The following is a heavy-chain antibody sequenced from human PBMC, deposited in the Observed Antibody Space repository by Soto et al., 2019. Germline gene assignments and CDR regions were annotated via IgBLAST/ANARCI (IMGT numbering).Heavy chain of an antibody. CDR2: INHSGST. V-gene: IGHV4-34*01. Sequence: SETLSLTCAVYGGSFSGYYWSWIRQPPGKGLEWIGEINHSGSTNYNPSLKSRVTISVDTSKNQFSLKLSSVTAADTAVYYCARGGRYCSSTSCSRGYYYYYYMDVWGKGTTVTVSS. D-gene: IGHD2-2*01. CDR1: GGSFSGYY. J-gene: IGHJ6*03. CDR3: ARGGRYCSSTSCSRGYYYYYYMDV.